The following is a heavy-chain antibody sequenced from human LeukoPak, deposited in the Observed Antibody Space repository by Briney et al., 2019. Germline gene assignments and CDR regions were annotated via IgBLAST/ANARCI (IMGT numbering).Heavy chain of an antibody. CDR1: GGSFSGYY. D-gene: IGHD3-22*01. CDR3: ARGRYQYYYDSSGYLYWFDY. V-gene: IGHV4-34*01. CDR2: INHSGST. J-gene: IGHJ4*02. Sequence: SETLSLTCAVYGGSFSGYYWSWIRQPPGKGLEWIGEINHSGSTNYNPSLKSRVTISVDTSKNQFSLKLSSVTAADTAVYYCARGRYQYYYDSSGYLYWFDYWGQGTLATVSS.